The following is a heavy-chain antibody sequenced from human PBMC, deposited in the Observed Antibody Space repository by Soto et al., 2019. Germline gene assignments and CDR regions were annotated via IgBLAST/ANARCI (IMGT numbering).Heavy chain of an antibody. V-gene: IGHV4-59*01. J-gene: IGHJ6*02. D-gene: IGHD4-17*01. CDR1: GGSTSSYY. CDR2: IYYSGST. CDR3: ARGPYGENAYYYYGMDV. Sequence: QVQLQESGPGLVKPSETLSLTCTVSGGSTSSYYWSWIRQPPGKGLEWIGYIYYSGSTNYNPSLKSRVTISVDTSKNQFSLKLSSVTAADTAVYYCARGPYGENAYYYYGMDVWGQGTTVTVSS.